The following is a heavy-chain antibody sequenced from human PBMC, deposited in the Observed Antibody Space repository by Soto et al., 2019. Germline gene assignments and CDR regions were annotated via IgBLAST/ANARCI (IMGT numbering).Heavy chain of an antibody. CDR2: IYPGDSDT. J-gene: IGHJ6*02. CDR1: DTTHW. V-gene: IGHV5-51*01. CDR3: ARLVNYYFGMDV. Sequence: PGESLKISCKASDTTHWIGWVRQKPGKGLEWMGIIYPGDSDTKYSPSFQGQVTISVDKSIGTAYLHWSSLKASDTATYYCARLVNYYFGMDVWGLGTTVTVSS.